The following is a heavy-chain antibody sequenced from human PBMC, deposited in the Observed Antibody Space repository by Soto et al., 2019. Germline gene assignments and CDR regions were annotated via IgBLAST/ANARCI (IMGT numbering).Heavy chain of an antibody. Sequence: GESLKISCQGSGYSFTKYWIGWVRQMPGKGLEWMGMIYPGDSDARYSPSFQGQVIISADKSINTAYLQWSSLQPSDTAIYYCARTYSGTYPPPYYFDSWGQGTLVTVS. CDR2: IYPGDSDA. J-gene: IGHJ4*02. CDR3: ARTYSGTYPPPYYFDS. V-gene: IGHV5-51*01. D-gene: IGHD1-26*01. CDR1: GYSFTKYW.